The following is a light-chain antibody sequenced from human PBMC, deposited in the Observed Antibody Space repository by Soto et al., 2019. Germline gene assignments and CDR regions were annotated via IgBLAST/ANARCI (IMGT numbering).Light chain of an antibody. J-gene: IGLJ3*02. Sequence: QSVLTQSPSASASLGASVKLTCTLSSGHSSYAIAWHQQQPEKGPRYLMKLNSDGSHSKGDGIPDRFSGSSSAAERYLTISRLQSEDDADYCCQTWGTGIQGVFGGGTQLTVL. CDR1: SGHSSYA. CDR2: LNSDGSH. V-gene: IGLV4-69*01. CDR3: QTWGTGIQGV.